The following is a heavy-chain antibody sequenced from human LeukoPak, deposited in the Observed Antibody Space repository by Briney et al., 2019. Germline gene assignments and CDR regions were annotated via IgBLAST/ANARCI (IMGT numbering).Heavy chain of an antibody. CDR1: GFTFSDYY. J-gene: IGHJ4*02. Sequence: GGSLRLSCAASGFTFSDYYMSWIRQAPGKGLEWVSYISSSTSYTNYADSVEGRFTISRDNAKSSLYLQMNSLRAEDTAVYYCASVGIYDYVWGSFRYAPDYWGQGTLVTVSS. D-gene: IGHD3-16*02. CDR2: ISSSTSYT. V-gene: IGHV3-11*03. CDR3: ASVGIYDYVWGSFRYAPDY.